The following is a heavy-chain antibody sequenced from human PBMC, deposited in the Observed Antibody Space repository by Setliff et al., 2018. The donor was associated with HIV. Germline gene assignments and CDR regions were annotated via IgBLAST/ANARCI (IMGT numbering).Heavy chain of an antibody. J-gene: IGHJ4*02. CDR1: GGSFTTYY. V-gene: IGHV4-34*01. CDR3: ARGTLYYDYVWGTPFPFDY. Sequence: PSETLSLTCAVYGGSFTTYYWSWIRQPPGKGLEWIGEINHIGSTNYNPSLKSRVTISIVTSKNQFSLKLSSVTAADTAVYYCARGTLYYDYVWGTPFPFDYWGQGTLVTVSS. CDR2: INHIGST. D-gene: IGHD3-16*01.